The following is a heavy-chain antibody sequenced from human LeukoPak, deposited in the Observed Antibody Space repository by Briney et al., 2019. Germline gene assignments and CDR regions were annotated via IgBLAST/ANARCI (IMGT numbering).Heavy chain of an antibody. J-gene: IGHJ4*02. V-gene: IGHV5-51*01. CDR2: IYPGDSDT. CDR1: GYKFSSYW. Sequence: GESLKISCKGSGYKFSSYWIGWVRQMPGEGLEWMGIIYPGDSDTRYSPSFQGQVTISADKSISTAYLQWSSLKASDTAMYYCARNSGSYWGGFDYWGQGTLVTVSS. CDR3: ARNSGSYWGGFDY. D-gene: IGHD1-26*01.